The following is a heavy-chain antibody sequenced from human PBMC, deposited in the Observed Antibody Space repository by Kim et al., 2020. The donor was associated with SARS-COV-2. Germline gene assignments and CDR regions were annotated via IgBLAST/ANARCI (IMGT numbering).Heavy chain of an antibody. J-gene: IGHJ6*02. CDR2: IKRKTDGGST. CDR1: GFTFSNAW. CDR3: STGGKGYGMDV. V-gene: IGHV3-15*01. Sequence: GGSLRLSCAASGFTFSNAWMSWVRQAPGKGLEWVGRIKRKTDGGSTDYAAPVKGRFTISRDDSKNTLYLQMNSLKTEDTAVYYCSTGGKGYGMDVWGQGTTVTVSS.